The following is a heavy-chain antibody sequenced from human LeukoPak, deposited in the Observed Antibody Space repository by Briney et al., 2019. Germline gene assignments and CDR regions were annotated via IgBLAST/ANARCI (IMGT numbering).Heavy chain of an antibody. D-gene: IGHD2-2*01. J-gene: IGHJ3*02. CDR3: ARGTGYCSSTSCYFGAFDI. CDR1: GYTFTGYY. Sequence: GASVKVSCKASGYTFTGYYMHWVRQAPGQGLEWMGWINPNSGGTNYAQKFQGRVTMTRDTSISTAYMELSRLRSDDTAVYYCARGTGYCSSTSCYFGAFDIWGQGTMVTVSS. CDR2: INPNSGGT. V-gene: IGHV1-2*02.